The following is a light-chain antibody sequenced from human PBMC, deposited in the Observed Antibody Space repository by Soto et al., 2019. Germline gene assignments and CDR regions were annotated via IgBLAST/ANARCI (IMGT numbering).Light chain of an antibody. CDR2: DAS. CDR3: RQRSNWPHT. V-gene: IGKV3-11*01. J-gene: IGKJ4*01. Sequence: EIVLTQSPATLSLSPGERATLSCWASQSVSSYLAWYQQKPGQAPRLLFYDASNRATGVPARFSGSGSGTDFTLTISSLEPEDFAVYYCRQRSNWPHTFGGGTKVEIK. CDR1: QSVSSY.